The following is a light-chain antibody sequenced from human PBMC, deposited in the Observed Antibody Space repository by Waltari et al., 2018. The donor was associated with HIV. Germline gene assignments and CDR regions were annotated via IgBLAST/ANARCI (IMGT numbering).Light chain of an antibody. CDR2: AAS. Sequence: DIQMTQSPSSLSASVGDRVTITCRAGQSISYFLNWYQQKPGKAPKLLIFAASSLQSGVPSRFSGSGSGTHFTLTISSLQPEDFATYYCQQSSSAPITFGQGTRLEIK. J-gene: IGKJ5*01. CDR1: QSISYF. CDR3: QQSSSAPIT. V-gene: IGKV1-39*01.